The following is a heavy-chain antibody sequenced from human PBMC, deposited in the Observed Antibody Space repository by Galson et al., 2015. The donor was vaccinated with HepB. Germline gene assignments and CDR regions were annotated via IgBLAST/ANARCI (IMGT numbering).Heavy chain of an antibody. J-gene: IGHJ4*02. CDR1: GFTFDDYT. CDR2: ISWDGSST. Sequence: SLRLSCAASGFTFDDYTMHWVRQAPGKGLEWVSLISWDGSSTHYADSAKGRFTISRDNSKNSLFLQMNSLRTEDTALYYCAKDHGYSGYDLDYWGQGTL. D-gene: IGHD5-12*01. V-gene: IGHV3-43*01. CDR3: AKDHGYSGYDLDY.